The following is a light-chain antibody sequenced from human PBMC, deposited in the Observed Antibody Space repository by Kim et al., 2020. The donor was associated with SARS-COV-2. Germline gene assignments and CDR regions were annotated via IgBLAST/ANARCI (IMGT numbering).Light chain of an antibody. J-gene: IGLJ2*01. Sequence: RQTPTLPCTGNRNNVGDQGAAWLQQHQGHPPKLLSNRRNNRPSGISERFSASRSGDTASLTITGLQPEDEADYYCSAWDSSLSAWVFGGGTKLTVL. CDR1: RNNVGDQG. V-gene: IGLV10-54*01. CDR2: RRN. CDR3: SAWDSSLSAWV.